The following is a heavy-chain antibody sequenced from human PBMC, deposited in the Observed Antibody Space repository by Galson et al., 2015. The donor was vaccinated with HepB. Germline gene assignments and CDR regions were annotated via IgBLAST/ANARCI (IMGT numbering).Heavy chain of an antibody. CDR1: GSSLSRRGLG. V-gene: IGHV2-5*02. J-gene: IGHJ3*02. CDR3: ARRPGAWLPFGI. D-gene: IGHD4/OR15-4a*01. Sequence: PALVKPTQPLTLPCTFSGSSLSRRGLGVGWIRQPPGKALEWLALIFWDDGKSYNPSLKSRLTIAKDTSKNQVFLIMTNMDPVDTGTYYCARRPGAWLPFGIWGQGTTVTVSS. CDR2: IFWDDGK.